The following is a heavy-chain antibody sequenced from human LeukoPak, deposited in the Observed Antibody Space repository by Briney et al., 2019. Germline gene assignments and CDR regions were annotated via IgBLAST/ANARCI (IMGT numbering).Heavy chain of an antibody. CDR1: GFIFSSYE. V-gene: IGHV3-48*03. Sequence: GGSLRLSCAASGFIFSSYEMNWVRQAPGKGLEWISYISSSGGTRYYADSVKGRFTISRDNAKNSLYLQMNSLRAEDTAVYYCARGIGVDYWGQGTLVTVSS. CDR3: ARGIGVDY. CDR2: ISSSGGTR. D-gene: IGHD2/OR15-2a*01. J-gene: IGHJ4*02.